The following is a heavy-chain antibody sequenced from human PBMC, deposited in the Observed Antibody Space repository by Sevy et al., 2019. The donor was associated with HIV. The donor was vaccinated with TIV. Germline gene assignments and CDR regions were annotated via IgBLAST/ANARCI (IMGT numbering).Heavy chain of an antibody. D-gene: IGHD6-6*01. CDR3: ARVTAARIYYYYYGMDV. V-gene: IGHV3-7*01. J-gene: IGHJ6*02. CDR2: IKQDGSEK. CDR1: GFTFSSYW. Sequence: GGSLRLSCAASGFTFSSYWMSWVRQAPGKGLEWVANIKQDGSEKYYVDSVKGRFTISRDNAENSLYLQMNSLRAEDTAVYYCARVTAARIYYYYYGMDVWGQGTTVTVSS.